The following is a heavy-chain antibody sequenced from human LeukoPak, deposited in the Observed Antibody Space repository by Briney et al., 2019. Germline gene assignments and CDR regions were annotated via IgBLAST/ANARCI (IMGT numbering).Heavy chain of an antibody. J-gene: IGHJ6*03. V-gene: IGHV3-21*01. CDR1: GFTFSSYS. D-gene: IGHD6-13*01. Sequence: PGGSLRLSCAASGFTFSSYSMNWVRQAPGKGLEWVSSISSSSSYIYYADSVKGRFTISRDNAKNSLYLQMNSLRAEDTAVYHCARAAYSSSWYYYYYMDVWGKGTTVTVSS. CDR2: ISSSSSYI. CDR3: ARAAYSSSWYYYYYMDV.